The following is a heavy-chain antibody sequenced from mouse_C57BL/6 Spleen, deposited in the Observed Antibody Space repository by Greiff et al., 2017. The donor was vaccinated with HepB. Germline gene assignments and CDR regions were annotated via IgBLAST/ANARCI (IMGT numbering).Heavy chain of an antibody. J-gene: IGHJ3*01. Sequence: EVQVVESGPGLVKPSQSLSLTCSVSGYSITSGYFWNWIRQFPGNKLEWMGYISYDGSNNYNPSLKNRISITRDTSKNQFFLKLNSVTTEDTATYYCTRNLVLTAGFAYWGQGTLVTVSA. CDR2: ISYDGSN. D-gene: IGHD4-1*01. CDR3: TRNLVLTAGFAY. V-gene: IGHV3-6*01. CDR1: GYSITSGYF.